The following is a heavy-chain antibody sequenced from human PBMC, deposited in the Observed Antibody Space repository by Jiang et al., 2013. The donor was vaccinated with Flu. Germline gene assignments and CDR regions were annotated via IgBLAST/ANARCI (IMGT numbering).Heavy chain of an antibody. CDR1: GYSFTNYW. Sequence: SLKISCKGSGYSFTNYWIGWVRQMPGKGLEWMGIIYPGDSDTRYSPSFQGQVTISADKSISTAYLQWSTLKASDTAMYYCARPTGRETEYFQHWGQGTLVTVSS. D-gene: IGHD4-17*01. J-gene: IGHJ1*01. V-gene: IGHV5-51*01. CDR2: IYPGDSDT. CDR3: ARPTGRETEYFQH.